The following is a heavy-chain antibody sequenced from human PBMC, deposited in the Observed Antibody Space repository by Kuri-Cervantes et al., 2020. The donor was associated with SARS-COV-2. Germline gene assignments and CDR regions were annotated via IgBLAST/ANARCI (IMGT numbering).Heavy chain of an antibody. V-gene: IGHV1-69*13. D-gene: IGHD6-19*01. CDR1: GGTFSSYA. CDR2: IIPIFGTA. CDR3: ARTLRPHMRGDSSGWYGFDY. J-gene: IGHJ4*02. Sequence: SVKVSCKASGGTFSSYAISWVRQAPGQGLEWMGGIIPIFGTANYAQKFQGRVTITADESTSTAYMELSSLRSEDTAVYYCARTLRPHMRGDSSGWYGFDYWGQGTLVTVSS.